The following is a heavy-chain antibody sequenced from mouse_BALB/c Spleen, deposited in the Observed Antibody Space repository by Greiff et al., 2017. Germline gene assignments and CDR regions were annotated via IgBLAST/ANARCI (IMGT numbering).Heavy chain of an antibody. CDR2: IYPGDGDT. D-gene: IGHD1-1*01. V-gene: IGHV1-80*01. CDR1: GFAFSSYW. CDR3: ARLYYYGSSTSYAMDY. J-gene: IGHJ4*01. Sequence: VQLQQSGAELVRPGSSVKISCKASGFAFSSYWMNWVKQRPGPGLEWLGQIYPGDGDTNYTGKFKGKATLTADKSSSTTYMQLSILTSEDSAVYFCARLYYYGSSTSYAMDYWGQGTSVTVSS.